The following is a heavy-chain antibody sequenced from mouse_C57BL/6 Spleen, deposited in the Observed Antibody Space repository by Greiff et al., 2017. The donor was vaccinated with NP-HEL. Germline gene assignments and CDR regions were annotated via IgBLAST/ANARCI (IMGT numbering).Heavy chain of an antibody. J-gene: IGHJ2*01. Sequence: QVQLKESGAELVRPGTSVKMSCKASGYTFTNYWIGWAKQRPGHGLEWIGDIYPGGGYTNYNEKFKGKATLTADKSSSTAYMQFSSLTSEDSAIYYCARRDGSSPVDYWGQGTTLTVSS. CDR1: GYTFTNYW. V-gene: IGHV1-63*01. D-gene: IGHD1-1*01. CDR2: IYPGGGYT. CDR3: ARRDGSSPVDY.